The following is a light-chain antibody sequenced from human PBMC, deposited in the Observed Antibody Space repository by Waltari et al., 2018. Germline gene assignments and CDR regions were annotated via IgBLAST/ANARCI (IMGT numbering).Light chain of an antibody. V-gene: IGLV3-21*01. J-gene: IGLJ2*01. Sequence: SYVLTQPPSVSVAPGKTARITCGGSNIGSKNVNWYQQKPGQAPVLVIYYDSDRPSGIPGRFAGSNWGNTATLAMGRVEAGDEDDYYCQVWESYGDHLVVFGGGTNRTVV. CDR1: NIGSKN. CDR2: YDS. CDR3: QVWESYGDHLVV.